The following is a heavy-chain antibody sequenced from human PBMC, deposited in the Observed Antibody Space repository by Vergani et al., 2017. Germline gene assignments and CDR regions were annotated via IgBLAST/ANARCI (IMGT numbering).Heavy chain of an antibody. D-gene: IGHD3-22*01. V-gene: IGHV3-21*01. Sequence: EVQLVESGGGLVKPGGSLRLSCAASGFTFSSYSMNWVRQAPGKGLEWVSSISSSSSYIYYADSVKGRFTISRDNAKNSLYLQMNSLRAEDTAVYYCARDRGYYDSSGYSYYYYGMDVWGQGP. CDR1: GFTFSSYS. J-gene: IGHJ6*02. CDR3: ARDRGYYDSSGYSYYYYGMDV. CDR2: ISSSSSYI.